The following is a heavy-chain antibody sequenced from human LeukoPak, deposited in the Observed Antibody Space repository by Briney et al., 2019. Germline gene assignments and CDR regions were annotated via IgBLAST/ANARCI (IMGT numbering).Heavy chain of an antibody. V-gene: IGHV1-18*01. Sequence: ASVKVSCKASGYTFTSYGISWVRQAPGQGLEWMGWISAYNGNTNYAQKLQGRVTMTTDTSTSTAYMELRSLRSDDTAVYYCARIMITFGEVIVKWDAFDIWGQGTMVTVSS. CDR3: ARIMITFGEVIVKWDAFDI. D-gene: IGHD3-16*02. CDR2: ISAYNGNT. J-gene: IGHJ3*02. CDR1: GYTFTSYG.